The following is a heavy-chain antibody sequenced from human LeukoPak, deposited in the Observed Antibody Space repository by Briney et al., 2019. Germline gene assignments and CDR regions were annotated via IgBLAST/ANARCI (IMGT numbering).Heavy chain of an antibody. J-gene: IGHJ4*02. D-gene: IGHD3-3*01. CDR3: ARVPVGFWSGYSLFDY. CDR1: GYTFTSYY. V-gene: IGHV1-46*01. CDR2: INPSGGST. Sequence: GASVEVSCKASGYTFTSYYMHWVRQAPGQGLEWMGIINPSGGSTSYAQKFQGRVTMTRDTSTSTVYMELSSLRSEDTAVYYCARVPVGFWSGYSLFDYWGQGTLVTVSS.